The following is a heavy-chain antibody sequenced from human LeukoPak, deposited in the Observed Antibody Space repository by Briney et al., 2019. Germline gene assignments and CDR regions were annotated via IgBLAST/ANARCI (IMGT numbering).Heavy chain of an antibody. D-gene: IGHD1-26*01. J-gene: IGHJ5*02. CDR3: ARDNSGRPSLGHNWFDP. CDR2: IIPIFGTA. V-gene: IGHV1-69*01. Sequence: GGSLRLSCAGSGFTFSSYAISWVRQAPGQGLEWMGGIIPIFGTANYAQKFQGRVTITADESTSTAYMELSSLRSEDTAVYYCARDNSGRPSLGHNWFDPWGQGTLVTVSS. CDR1: GFTFSSYA.